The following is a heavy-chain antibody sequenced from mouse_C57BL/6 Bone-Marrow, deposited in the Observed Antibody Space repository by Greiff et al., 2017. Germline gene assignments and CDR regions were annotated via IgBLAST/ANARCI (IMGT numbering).Heavy chain of an antibody. CDR1: GFTFSSYA. CDR2: ISSGGDYI. D-gene: IGHD2-4*01. V-gene: IGHV5-9-1*02. Sequence: EVKVEESGEGLVKPGGSLKLSCAASGFTFSSYAMSWVRQTPEKRLEWVAYISSGGDYIYYADTVKGRFTISRDNARNTLYLQMSSRKCEDTAMYYCTRERLRRGYAMDYWGQGTSVTVSS. CDR3: TRERLRRGYAMDY. J-gene: IGHJ4*01.